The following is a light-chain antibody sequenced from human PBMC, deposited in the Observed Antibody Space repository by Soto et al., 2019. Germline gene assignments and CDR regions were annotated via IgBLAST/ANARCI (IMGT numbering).Light chain of an antibody. V-gene: IGKV3-20*01. Sequence: EIVLTQSPGTLSFSPGERATLSCRASQSVSSNLAWYQQKPGQAPRLLIYGASTRATGIPARFSGSGSGTDFTLTISRLEPEDFAVYYCQQYGYLPTFGGGAKVDI. CDR3: QQYGYLPT. CDR1: QSVSSN. CDR2: GAS. J-gene: IGKJ4*01.